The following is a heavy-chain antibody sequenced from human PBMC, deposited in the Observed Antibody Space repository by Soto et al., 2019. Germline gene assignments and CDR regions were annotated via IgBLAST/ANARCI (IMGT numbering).Heavy chain of an antibody. CDR1: GFTLSNSW. CDR3: STYTYGDTPL. J-gene: IGHJ4*02. Sequence: EVQLVESGGGLVKPGESLRLSCAASGFTLSNSWMTWVRQAPGKGLEWVGRIKSKTEGGTTDYAAPVKGRFTISRDDSKNTLYLQMNSLNTEDTAVYYCSTYTYGDTPLWGQGALVTVSS. CDR2: IKSKTEGGTT. D-gene: IGHD5-18*01. V-gene: IGHV3-15*01.